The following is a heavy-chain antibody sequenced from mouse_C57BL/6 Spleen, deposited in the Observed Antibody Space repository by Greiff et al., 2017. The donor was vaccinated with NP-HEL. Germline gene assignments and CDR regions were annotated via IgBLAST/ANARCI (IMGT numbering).Heavy chain of an antibody. CDR3: ARSAQATPGFAY. J-gene: IGHJ3*01. V-gene: IGHV1-69*01. CDR1: GYTFSSYW. CDR2: IDPSDSYT. Sequence: VQLQQPGAELVMPGASVKLSCKASGYTFSSYWMHWVKQRPGQGLEWIGEIDPSDSYTNYNQKFKGKSTLTVDKSSSTAYMQLSSLTSEDSAVYYCARSAQATPGFAYWGQGTLVTVSA. D-gene: IGHD3-2*02.